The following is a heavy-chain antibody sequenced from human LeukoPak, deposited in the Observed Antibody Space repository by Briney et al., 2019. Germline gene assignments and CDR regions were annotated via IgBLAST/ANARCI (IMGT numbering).Heavy chain of an antibody. CDR2: IYYSGST. CDR1: GGSISNKY. Sequence: SETLSLTCTVSGGSISNKYWSWIRQPPGKGLEWIGYIYYSGSTNYNPSLKSRVTILVDTSKNQFSLKLSSVTAADTAVYFCAREGFGELLDYFDYWGQGTLVTVSS. D-gene: IGHD3-10*01. V-gene: IGHV4-59*01. J-gene: IGHJ4*02. CDR3: AREGFGELLDYFDY.